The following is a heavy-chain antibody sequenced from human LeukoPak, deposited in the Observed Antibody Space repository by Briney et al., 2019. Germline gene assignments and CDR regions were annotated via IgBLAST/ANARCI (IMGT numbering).Heavy chain of an antibody. V-gene: IGHV4-59*01. J-gene: IGHJ6*03. D-gene: IGHD3-3*01. CDR2: IYYSGST. Sequence: SETLSLTCTVSGVSISSYYWSWIRQPPGKGLEWIGYIYYSGSTNYNPSPKSRVTISVDTSKNQFSLKLSSVAAADTAVYYCARVETGTIFGVVITPRTGYYYYMDVWGKGTTVTVSS. CDR3: ARVETGTIFGVVITPRTGYYYYMDV. CDR1: GVSISSYY.